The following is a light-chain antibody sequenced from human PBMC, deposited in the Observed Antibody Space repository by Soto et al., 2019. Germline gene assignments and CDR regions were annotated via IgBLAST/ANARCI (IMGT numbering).Light chain of an antibody. Sequence: EIVLTQSPGTLSLFPGERATLSCRASQSVGSNYLAWYQQKPGQAPRLLIHGASSRATGIPDRFSGSGSGTDFTLTISRLEPEDFAVYYYQQYGTSPRSFGQGTKLQI. V-gene: IGKV3-20*01. CDR2: GAS. J-gene: IGKJ2*01. CDR3: QQYGTSPRS. CDR1: QSVGSNY.